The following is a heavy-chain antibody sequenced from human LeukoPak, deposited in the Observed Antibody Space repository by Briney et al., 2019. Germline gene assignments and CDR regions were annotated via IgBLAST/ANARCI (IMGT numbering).Heavy chain of an antibody. V-gene: IGHV3-7*01. CDR1: GFTFSSYG. J-gene: IGHJ4*02. D-gene: IGHD6-13*01. Sequence: GGSLRLSCAASGFTFSSYGMHWVRQAPGKGLEWVANIKQDGSEKYYVDSVKGRFTISRDNAKNSLYLQMNSLRAEDTAVYYCARELGIAPAGDYWGQGTLVTVSS. CDR2: IKQDGSEK. CDR3: ARELGIAPAGDY.